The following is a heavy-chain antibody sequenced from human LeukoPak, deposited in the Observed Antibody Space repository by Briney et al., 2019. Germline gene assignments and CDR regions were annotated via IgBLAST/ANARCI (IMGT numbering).Heavy chain of an antibody. J-gene: IGHJ4*02. D-gene: IGHD2/OR15-2a*01. CDR3: ASRPDQLLLFFYDY. Sequence: ASVKVSCKASGYTFTGYYIHWVRQAPGQGLEWMGWINPNSGGSNYAQKFRDRVTMTRDTSINTVYMELRSLRSDDTAVYYCASRPDQLLLFFYDYWGQGTLVTVSS. V-gene: IGHV1-2*02. CDR2: INPNSGGS. CDR1: GYTFTGYY.